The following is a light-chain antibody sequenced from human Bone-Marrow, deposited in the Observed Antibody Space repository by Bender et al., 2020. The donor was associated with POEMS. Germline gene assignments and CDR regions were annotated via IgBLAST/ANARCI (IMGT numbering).Light chain of an antibody. V-gene: IGLV1-44*01. J-gene: IGLJ2*01. CDR1: ASDRGTTP. CDR3: AAWDDSLYGRV. Sequence: QSVLTQPPSASATPGQRVTISCSRSASDRGTTPINWYQHLPGTAPKLIIYNSDQRPSGVPDRFSGSKSGTSASLAISGLQSEDEAAYYCAAWDDSLYGRVFGGGTKVTVL. CDR2: NSD.